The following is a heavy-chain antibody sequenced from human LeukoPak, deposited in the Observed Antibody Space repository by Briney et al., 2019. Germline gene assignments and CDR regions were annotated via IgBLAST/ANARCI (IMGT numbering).Heavy chain of an antibody. D-gene: IGHD5-18*01. CDR3: ASSIQLWPPFYYGMDV. CDR2: ISSSGSTI. V-gene: IGHV3-11*01. CDR1: GFTFSDYY. Sequence: GGSLRLSCAASGFTFSDYYMSWIRHAQGKGLGWVSYISSSGSTIYYADSVKGRFTISRDDAKNSLYLQMNSLRAEDTAVYYCASSIQLWPPFYYGMDVWGQGTTVTVSS. J-gene: IGHJ6*02.